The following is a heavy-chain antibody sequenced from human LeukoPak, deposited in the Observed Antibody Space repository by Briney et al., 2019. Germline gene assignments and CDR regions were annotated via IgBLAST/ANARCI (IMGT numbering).Heavy chain of an antibody. CDR1: GGSIHTYN. CDR2: NNFAGRG. D-gene: IGHD5-18*01. Sequence: SETLSLTCTVSGGSIHTYNWMWIRQPAGKGLEFIGRNNFAGRGYYNPSLKSRVTISVDSPSNQFSLELTPVTAADTAVYYCARDRQHSYGSDLDHWGQGILVTVSS. CDR3: ARDRQHSYGSDLDH. V-gene: IGHV4-4*07. J-gene: IGHJ4*02.